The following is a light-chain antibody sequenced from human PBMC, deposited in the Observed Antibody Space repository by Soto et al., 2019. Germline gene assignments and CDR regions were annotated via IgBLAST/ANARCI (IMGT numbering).Light chain of an antibody. CDR3: HQRQSWPRT. J-gene: IGKJ1*01. Sequence: EIVSTQSPATLSSFPGDRVTLSCRARQYINTRLAWYQHRPGQAPRLLIYQTSIRAAGIPARFSASGSGTAFTLTISDVQPEDFALYYCHQRQSWPRTFGQGTKVDI. CDR2: QTS. V-gene: IGKV3-11*01. CDR1: QYINTR.